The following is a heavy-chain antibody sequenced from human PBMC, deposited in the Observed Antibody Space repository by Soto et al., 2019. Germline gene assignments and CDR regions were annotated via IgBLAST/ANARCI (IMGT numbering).Heavy chain of an antibody. CDR2: ISYDGGYE. Sequence: QEQLVESGGGVVQPGKSLRLSCAASRFAFSSYAMHWVRQAPGKGLEWVAVISYDGGYENYADSVKGRFTVSRDNSKNTLLLQINSLRPEDTALYYCAKGTTVTPWRYLDLWGQGTLGTVSS. J-gene: IGHJ2*01. CDR1: RFAFSSYA. D-gene: IGHD4-17*01. V-gene: IGHV3-30*18. CDR3: AKGTTVTPWRYLDL.